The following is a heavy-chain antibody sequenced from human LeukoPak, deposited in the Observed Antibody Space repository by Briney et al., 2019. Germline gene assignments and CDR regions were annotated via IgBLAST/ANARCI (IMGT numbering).Heavy chain of an antibody. CDR2: INHSGST. CDR3: ARGSDYDYVWGSYRPKKTIDY. Sequence: PSETLSLTCAVYGGSFSGYYWSWTRQPPGKGLEWIGEINHSGSTNYNPSLKSRVTISVDTSKSQFSLKLSSVTAADTAVYYCARGSDYDYVWGSYRPKKTIDYWGRGTLVTVSS. J-gene: IGHJ4*02. CDR1: GGSFSGYY. V-gene: IGHV4-34*01. D-gene: IGHD3-16*02.